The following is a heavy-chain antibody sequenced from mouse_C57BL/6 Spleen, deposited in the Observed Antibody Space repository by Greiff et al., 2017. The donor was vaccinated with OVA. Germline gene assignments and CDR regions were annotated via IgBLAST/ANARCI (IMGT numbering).Heavy chain of an antibody. V-gene: IGHV1-39*01. Sequence: SCHYLVKPGASVKISCKASGYSFTDYNMNWVKQSNGKSLEWIGVINPNYGTTSYNQKFKGKATLTVDQSSSTAYMQLNSLTSEDSAVYYCARNDYDYDGHYFDYWGQGTTLTVSS. CDR1: GYSFTDYN. CDR3: ARNDYDYDGHYFDY. D-gene: IGHD2-4*01. CDR2: INPNYGTT. J-gene: IGHJ2*01.